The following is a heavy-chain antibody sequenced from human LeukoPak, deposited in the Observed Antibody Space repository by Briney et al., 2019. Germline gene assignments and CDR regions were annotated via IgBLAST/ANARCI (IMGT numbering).Heavy chain of an antibody. D-gene: IGHD2-15*01. V-gene: IGHV4-38-2*02. CDR2: IYHSGST. CDR3: ARVVAATAHDAFDI. J-gene: IGHJ3*02. Sequence: PSETLSLTCTVSGYSISSGYCWGWIRQPPGKGLEWIGSIYHSGSTYYNPSLKSRVTISVDTSKNQFSLKLSSVTTADTAVYYCARVVAATAHDAFDIWGQGTMVTVSS. CDR1: GYSISSGYC.